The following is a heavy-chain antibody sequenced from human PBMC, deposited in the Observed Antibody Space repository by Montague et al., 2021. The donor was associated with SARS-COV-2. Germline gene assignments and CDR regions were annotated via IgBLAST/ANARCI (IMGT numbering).Heavy chain of an antibody. D-gene: IGHD5/OR15-5a*01. CDR1: GGTISTDNLNWY. CDR3: ARHVSNLRAAVDYVDD. CDR2: IFHNGDP. Sequence: SETLSLTCLVSGGTISTDNLNWYWAWLRQPPGKGLEWIGSIFHNGDPYYNPSLNTRVTISIDTSRNHFSLSLTSVTAPDTAVYYCARHVSNLRAAVDYVDDWGQGTPVTVSS. V-gene: IGHV4-39*01. J-gene: IGHJ4*02.